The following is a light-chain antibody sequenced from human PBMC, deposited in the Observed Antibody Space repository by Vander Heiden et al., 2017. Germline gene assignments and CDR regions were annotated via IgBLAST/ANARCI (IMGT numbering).Light chain of an antibody. CDR1: SANSGTGVD. Sequence: QSVLSPLPSVSVAPRQPFTIPCTGSSANSGTGVDVHWYQQLPGTAPKLLISGYSNRPSGVPDRFAASKSGTSASLAITGLQPEDEADYYCQSYDSSLSGARIFGGGTKLSVL. CDR2: GYS. CDR3: QSYDSSLSGARI. J-gene: IGLJ2*01. V-gene: IGLV1-40*01.